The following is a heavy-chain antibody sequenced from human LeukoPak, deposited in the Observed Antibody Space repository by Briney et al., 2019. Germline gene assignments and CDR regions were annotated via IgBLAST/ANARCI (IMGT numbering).Heavy chain of an antibody. CDR2: ISSSGNTI. D-gene: IGHD3-16*01. Sequence: PGGSLRLSCATSGFTFSSYEMNWVRQAPGKGLEWVSYISSSGNTIYYPDSLKGRFTVSRDNARNTLYLQMNSLSADDTAVYYCTRDIGGRSAYWGQGALVTVSS. J-gene: IGHJ4*02. CDR1: GFTFSSYE. CDR3: TRDIGGRSAY. V-gene: IGHV3-48*03.